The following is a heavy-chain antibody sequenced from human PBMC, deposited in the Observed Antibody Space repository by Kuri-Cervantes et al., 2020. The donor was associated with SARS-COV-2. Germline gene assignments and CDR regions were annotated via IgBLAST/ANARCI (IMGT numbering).Heavy chain of an antibody. J-gene: IGHJ4*02. V-gene: IGHV3-53*05. CDR1: GFTVSSNY. CDR2: IYSGGST. Sequence: GESLKISCAASGFTVSSNYMSWVRQAPGKGLEWVSVIYSGGSTYYADSVKGRFTISRDNSKNTLYLQMNSLRAEDTAVYYCAKSVAGPFDYWGQGTLVTVSS. CDR3: AKSVAGPFDY. D-gene: IGHD6-19*01.